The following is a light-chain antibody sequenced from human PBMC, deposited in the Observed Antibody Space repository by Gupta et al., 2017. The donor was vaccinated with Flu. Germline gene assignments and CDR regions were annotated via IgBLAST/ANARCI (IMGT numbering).Light chain of an antibody. CDR2: DDS. CDR1: NVGSKS. J-gene: IGLJ3*02. V-gene: IGLV3-21*02. Sequence: SYVLTPPPSVSVAPGQTARITCAGNNVGSKSVHWYQQKPGQEPVRVVYDDSDRPSGINERFSCYTAGNKATPRTSSVAPGEEADDYCHVADASRGHVLFGGGTKLTVL. CDR3: HVADASRGHVL.